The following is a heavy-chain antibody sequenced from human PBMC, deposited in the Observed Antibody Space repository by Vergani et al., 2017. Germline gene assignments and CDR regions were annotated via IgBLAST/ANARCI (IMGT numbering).Heavy chain of an antibody. CDR1: GFTFDDYA. J-gene: IGHJ6*03. V-gene: IGHV3-9*01. CDR3: AKDTAYYYYYMDV. Sequence: VHLVESGGGVVQPGRSLRLSCVVSGFTFDDYAMHWVRQAPGKGLEWVSGISWNSGSIGYADSVKGRFTISRDNAKNSLYLQMNSLRAEDTALYYCAKDTAYYYYYMDVWGKGTTVTVSS. CDR2: ISWNSGSI.